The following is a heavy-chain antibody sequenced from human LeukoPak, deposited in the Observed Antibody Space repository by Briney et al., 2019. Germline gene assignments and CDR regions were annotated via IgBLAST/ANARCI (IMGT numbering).Heavy chain of an antibody. D-gene: IGHD6-19*01. CDR2: INSDGSST. Sequence: GGSLRLSCAASGFTFSSYWMHWVRQAPGKGLVWVSRINSDGSSTSYADSVKGRFTISRDNAKNTLYLQMNSLRAEDTAVYYCARESSGWAGDWFDPWGQGTLVTVSP. CDR1: GFTFSSYW. CDR3: ARESSGWAGDWFDP. V-gene: IGHV3-74*01. J-gene: IGHJ5*02.